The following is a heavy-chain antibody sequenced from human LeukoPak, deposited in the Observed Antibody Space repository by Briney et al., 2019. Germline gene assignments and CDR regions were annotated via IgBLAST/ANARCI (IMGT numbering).Heavy chain of an antibody. D-gene: IGHD3-22*01. CDR2: ISSSIRYI. J-gene: IGHJ4*02. Sequence: GGSLRLSCAASGFTFTTYSMNWVRQAPGKGLECVSSISSSIRYIFYADSVKGRFTISIDNAKNSLYLQLNSLRAEDTAVYYCARDLRGYPYWGQGTLVTVSS. CDR1: GFTFTTYS. CDR3: ARDLRGYPY. V-gene: IGHV3-21*01.